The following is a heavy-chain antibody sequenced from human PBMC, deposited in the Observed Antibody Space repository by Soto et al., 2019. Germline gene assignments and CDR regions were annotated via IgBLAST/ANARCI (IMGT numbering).Heavy chain of an antibody. CDR3: ATAPTNFFGSGSHLDY. D-gene: IGHD3-10*01. V-gene: IGHV3-21*01. CDR2: ITSRGTYI. Sequence: EVQLVESGGGLVKPGGTLRLSCAASGFTFINYSMNWVRQAPGKGLEWVSAITSRGTYIYHADSVKGRFSISGDNATNSRVLQMNCLRAEDTAVYHCATAPTNFFGSGSHLDYWGQGTLVTVSP. J-gene: IGHJ4*02. CDR1: GFTFINYS.